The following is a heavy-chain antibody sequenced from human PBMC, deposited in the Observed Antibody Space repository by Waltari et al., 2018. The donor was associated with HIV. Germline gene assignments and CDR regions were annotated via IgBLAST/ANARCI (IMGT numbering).Heavy chain of an antibody. CDR3: TTGDIVVVTDY. V-gene: IGHV3-15*01. D-gene: IGHD2-21*02. J-gene: IGHJ4*02. CDR1: GFTFNNAR. Sequence: EVQLVESGGGLVKPGGSLRLSCAASGFTFNNARMSWVRQAPGKGLEWVGRVKSETDGGTTDYAAPVKGRFTISRDDSKNTLYLQMNSLKTEDTAVYYCTTGDIVVVTDYWGQGTLVTVSS. CDR2: VKSETDGGTT.